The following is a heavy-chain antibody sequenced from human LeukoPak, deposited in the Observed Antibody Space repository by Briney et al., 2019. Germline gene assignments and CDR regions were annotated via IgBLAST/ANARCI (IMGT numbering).Heavy chain of an antibody. V-gene: IGHV3-23*01. CDR2: ISGSGGST. D-gene: IGHD3-22*01. Sequence: GGSPRLSCAASGFTFSSYAMSWVRQAPGKGPEWVSAISGSGGSTYYADSVKGRFTISRDNSKNTLYLQMNSLRAEDTAVYYCAKERYYYDSSGYERGRYFQHWGQGTLVTVSS. CDR1: GFTFSSYA. CDR3: AKERYYYDSSGYERGRYFQH. J-gene: IGHJ1*01.